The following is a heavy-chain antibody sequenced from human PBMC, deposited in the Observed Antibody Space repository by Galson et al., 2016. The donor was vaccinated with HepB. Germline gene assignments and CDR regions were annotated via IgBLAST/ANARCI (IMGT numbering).Heavy chain of an antibody. CDR3: ARVPQYSTNWGWFDP. Sequence: SVKVSCKASRYTFTGYYINWVRQAPGQGLEWMGWINPNSGDTNYAQNFQGRVTMTRDTSISTAYMELSSLRSDDTAVYYCARVPQYSTNWGWFDPWGQGTLVTVSS. V-gene: IGHV1-2*02. CDR1: RYTFTGYY. J-gene: IGHJ5*02. CDR2: INPNSGDT. D-gene: IGHD2-2*01.